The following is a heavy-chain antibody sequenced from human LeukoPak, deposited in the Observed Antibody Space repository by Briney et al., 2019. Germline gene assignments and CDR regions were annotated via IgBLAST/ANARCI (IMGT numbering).Heavy chain of an antibody. J-gene: IGHJ4*02. CDR2: IYYSGGT. D-gene: IGHD5-18*01. CDR1: DGSINSYY. V-gene: IGHV4-59*01. CDR3: AREGDTYGQYYFDY. Sequence: SETLSLTCTVSDGSINSYYWSWLRQPPGKGLEWVGYIYYSGGTNYNPSLKSRVTISVDTSKNQFSLRLNSVTAADTAVYYCAREGDTYGQYYFDYWGQGTLVTVSS.